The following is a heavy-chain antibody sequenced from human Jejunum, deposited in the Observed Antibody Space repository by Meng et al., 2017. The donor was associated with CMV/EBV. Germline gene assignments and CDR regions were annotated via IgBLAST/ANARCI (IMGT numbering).Heavy chain of an antibody. J-gene: IGHJ5*02. CDR1: AGSISGYY. CDR2: IATSGCT. D-gene: IGHD1-26*01. Sequence: QLQMQQSVPGLSKPSPTLSVTCFVSAGSISGYYWSLIRQPAGKGQEWIGSIATSGCTHYNPSLMSRLTMSVDLSNNQISLKLRSVTAADTAVYYCARESGSYYWFDPWGQGTLVTVSS. V-gene: IGHV4-4*07. CDR3: ARESGSYYWFDP.